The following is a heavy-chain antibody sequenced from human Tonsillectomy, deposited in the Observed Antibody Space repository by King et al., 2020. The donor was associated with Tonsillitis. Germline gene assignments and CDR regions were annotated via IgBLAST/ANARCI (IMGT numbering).Heavy chain of an antibody. V-gene: IGHV1-18*01. D-gene: IGHD4-11*01. CDR3: ARDPGVTTNNWFDP. CDR1: GYSFTSYA. Sequence: QLVQSGAEVKKPGASVKVSCKASGYSFTSYAISWVRQAPGQGLEGVGLISGYNGNTNYAQKFPGRVNMTTDTSTSTAYMDLRSRRSDDTAVYYCARDPGVTTNNWFDPWGQGTLVIVSS. CDR2: ISGYNGNT. J-gene: IGHJ5*02.